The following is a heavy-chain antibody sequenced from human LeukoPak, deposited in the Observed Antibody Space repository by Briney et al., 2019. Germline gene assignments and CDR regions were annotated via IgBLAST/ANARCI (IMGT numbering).Heavy chain of an antibody. CDR3: ARMFSGTYGGIDY. CDR1: GDSISSYY. Sequence: SETLSLTCTVSGDSISSYYWSWVRQPAGEGLEWVGRVYSSGNTNYNPSLKSRVTMSVDTSRNQFSLKLTSVTAADSAVYYCARMFSGTYGGIDYRGQGTLVTVSS. J-gene: IGHJ4*02. D-gene: IGHD1-26*01. V-gene: IGHV4-4*07. CDR2: VYSSGNT.